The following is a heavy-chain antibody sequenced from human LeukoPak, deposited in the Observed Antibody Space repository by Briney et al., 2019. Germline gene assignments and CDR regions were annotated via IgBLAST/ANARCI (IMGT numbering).Heavy chain of an antibody. D-gene: IGHD3-22*01. Sequence: PSETLSLTCTVSGGSISSYYWSWIRQPPGKGLGWIGHIYYSGSTNYNPSLKSRVTISVDTSKNQFSLKLSSVTAADTAVYYCARVHHPGGHNTYYYDSSVPPREIDIWGQGTMVTVSS. CDR2: IYYSGST. CDR3: ARVHHPGGHNTYYYDSSVPPREIDI. V-gene: IGHV4-59*01. CDR1: GGSISSYY. J-gene: IGHJ3*02.